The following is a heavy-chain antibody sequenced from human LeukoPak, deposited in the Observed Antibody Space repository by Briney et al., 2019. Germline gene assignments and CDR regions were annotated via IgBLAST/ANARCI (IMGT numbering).Heavy chain of an antibody. D-gene: IGHD5-12*01. CDR2: ISGSGGST. J-gene: IGHJ6*02. CDR1: GFTFSSYA. CDR3: AKGSGGYSGYGLSRYYYYGMDV. Sequence: GGSLRLSCAASGFTFSSYAMSWVRQAPGKGLEWVSAISGSGGSTYYADSVKGRFTISRDNSKNTLYLQMNSLRAEDTAVYYCAKGSGGYSGYGLSRYYYYGMDVWGQGTTVTVSS. V-gene: IGHV3-23*01.